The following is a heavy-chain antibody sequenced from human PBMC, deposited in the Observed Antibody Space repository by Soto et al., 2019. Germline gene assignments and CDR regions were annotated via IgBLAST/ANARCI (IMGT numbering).Heavy chain of an antibody. V-gene: IGHV3-30*18. J-gene: IGHJ6*02. D-gene: IGHD1-26*01. Sequence: QVQLVESGGGVVQPGRSLRLSCAASGFTFSTYDMHWVRQAPGKGLEWVAVIPYDGSNKYYADSVKGRFTISRDNSNNTXYLQMNSLRAEDTAVYYCAKSTVGATNYYYYGMDVWGQGTTVTVSS. CDR3: AKSTVGATNYYYYGMDV. CDR1: GFTFSTYD. CDR2: IPYDGSNK.